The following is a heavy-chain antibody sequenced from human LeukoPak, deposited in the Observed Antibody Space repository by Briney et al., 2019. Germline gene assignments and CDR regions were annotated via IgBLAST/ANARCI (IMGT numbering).Heavy chain of an antibody. Sequence: GGSLRLSCAASGFTFSSYGMHWVRQAPGKGLEWVAVISYDGSNKYYADSVKGRFTISRDNSKNSLYLQMNSLRAEDTAVYYCARSKYYGDYDYWGQGTLVTVSS. CDR1: GFTFSSYG. CDR3: ARSKYYGDYDY. J-gene: IGHJ4*02. D-gene: IGHD4-17*01. CDR2: ISYDGSNK. V-gene: IGHV3-30*03.